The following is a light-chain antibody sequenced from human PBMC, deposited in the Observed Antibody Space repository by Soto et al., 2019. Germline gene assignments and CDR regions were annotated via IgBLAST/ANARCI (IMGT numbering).Light chain of an antibody. CDR1: QSISTW. Sequence: DIQMTQSPSTLPASVGDRVTITCRASQSISTWLAWYQQKPGEAPKLLIYAASTLYGGVPSRFSGSGSGTDFTLTISCLQSEDFATYYCQQYYSYPLTFGGGTKVDIK. V-gene: IGKV1-5*01. CDR2: AAS. CDR3: QQYYSYPLT. J-gene: IGKJ4*01.